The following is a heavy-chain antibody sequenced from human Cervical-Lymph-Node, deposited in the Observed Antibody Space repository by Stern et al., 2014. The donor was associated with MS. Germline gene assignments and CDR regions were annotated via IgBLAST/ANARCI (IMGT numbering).Heavy chain of an antibody. CDR2: VSYSGST. CDR1: GGSIRGYY. V-gene: IGHV4-59*12. D-gene: IGHD1-26*01. Sequence: VQLVESGPGLVKPSETLSLTCIVSGGSIRGYYWSWIRQPPGKGLEWIGYVSYSGSTTYNPSLMSRGTISVDTSQNQFSLSLISVTAADTAVYYCARKLNRGSYYDVFDIWGQGTMVTVSS. CDR3: ARKLNRGSYYDVFDI. J-gene: IGHJ3*02.